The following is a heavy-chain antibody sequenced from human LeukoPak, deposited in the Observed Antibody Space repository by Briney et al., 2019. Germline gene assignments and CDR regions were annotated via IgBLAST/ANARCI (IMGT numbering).Heavy chain of an antibody. V-gene: IGHV4-34*01. CDR2: INHSGST. D-gene: IGHD5-18*01. CDR1: GGTFSGYY. CDR3: ASSVDTSMVNY. J-gene: IGHJ4*02. Sequence: PWETLSLTCAVYGGTFSGYYWSWIRQPPGKGLEWIGEINHSGSTNYNPSLKSRVTISVDTSKNQFSLKLSSVTAADTAVYYCASSVDTSMVNYWGQGTLVTVSS.